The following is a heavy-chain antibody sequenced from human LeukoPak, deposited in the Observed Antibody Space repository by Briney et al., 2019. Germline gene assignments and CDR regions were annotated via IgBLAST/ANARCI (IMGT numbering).Heavy chain of an antibody. CDR1: GGTISSYY. CDR2: IHYSGST. J-gene: IGHJ4*02. V-gene: IGHV4-59*12. CDR3: ARGQWLDND. D-gene: IGHD6-19*01. Sequence: SETLSLTCTVSGGTISSYYWNWIRQPPGKGLEWIGYIHYSGSTKYNPSLKSRVTISVDMSKNQFSLNLNSLTAADTAVYYCARGQWLDNDWGQGTLVTVSS.